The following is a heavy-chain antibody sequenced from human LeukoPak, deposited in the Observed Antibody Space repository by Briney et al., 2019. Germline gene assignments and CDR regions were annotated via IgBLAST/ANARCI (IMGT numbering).Heavy chain of an antibody. CDR3: ATAGSIDY. CDR2: IIPIFGTA. J-gene: IGHJ4*02. D-gene: IGHD5/OR15-5a*01. Sequence: ASVKVSCKASGGTFSSYAISWVRQAPGQGLEWMGGIIPIFGTANYAQKFQGRVTMTRNTSISTAYMELSSLRSEDTAVYYCATAGSIDYWGQGTLVTVSS. V-gene: IGHV1-69*05. CDR1: GGTFSSYA.